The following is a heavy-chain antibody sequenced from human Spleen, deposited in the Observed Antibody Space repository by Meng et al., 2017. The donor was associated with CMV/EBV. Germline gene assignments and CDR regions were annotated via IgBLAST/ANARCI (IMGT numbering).Heavy chain of an antibody. CDR3: AKGPQAIQINWFDS. CDR2: ISGSGGST. CDR1: RFGLSTFA. V-gene: IGHV3-23*01. J-gene: IGHJ5*01. Sequence: GGSLKISCADSRFGLSTFAMSWGRQAPGKGLEWVSSISGSGGSTFYADSVKGRFTISRDNSKRTMYLQMDSLRAEDTALYYCAKGPQAIQINWFDSWGQGTLVTVSS.